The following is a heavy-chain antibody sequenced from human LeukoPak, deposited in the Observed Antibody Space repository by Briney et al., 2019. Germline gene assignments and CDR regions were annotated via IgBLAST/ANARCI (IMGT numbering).Heavy chain of an antibody. CDR1: GFTFSGYY. V-gene: IGHV3-11*01. CDR3: ARETVAGTFYY. J-gene: IGHJ4*02. D-gene: IGHD6-19*01. Sequence: GGSLRLSCAASGFTFSGYYMSWIRQAPGKGLEWVSDISSTADIVSYADFVLGRFTISRDNGDDSLSLQLNNLRAEDTAVYYCARETVAGTFYYWSQGTLVTVSS. CDR2: ISSTADIV.